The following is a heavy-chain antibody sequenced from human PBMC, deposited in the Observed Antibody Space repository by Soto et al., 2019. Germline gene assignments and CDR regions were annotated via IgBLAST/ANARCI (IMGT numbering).Heavy chain of an antibody. V-gene: IGHV1-24*01. CDR2: FDPEDGET. D-gene: IGHD3-10*01. Sequence: ASVKVSCKVSGYTLTELSMHWVRQAPGKGLEWMGGFDPEDGETIYAQKFQGRVTMTEDTSTDTAYMELSSLRSEDTAVYYCATRTMGGSGRKNYYYGMDVWGQGTTVTVS. J-gene: IGHJ6*02. CDR3: ATRTMGGSGRKNYYYGMDV. CDR1: GYTLTELS.